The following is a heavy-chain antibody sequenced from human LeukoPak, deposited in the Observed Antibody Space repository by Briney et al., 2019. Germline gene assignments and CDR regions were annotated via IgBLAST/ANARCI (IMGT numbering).Heavy chain of an antibody. Sequence: GGSLRLSCAASGFTFSSYAMSWVRQAPGKGLEWVSAISGSGGSTYYADSVKGRFTISRDNSKNTLYLQMNGLRAEDTAVYYCAKILLWFGELYDYWGQGTLVTVSS. V-gene: IGHV3-23*01. J-gene: IGHJ4*02. CDR3: AKILLWFGELYDY. D-gene: IGHD3-10*01. CDR1: GFTFSSYA. CDR2: ISGSGGST.